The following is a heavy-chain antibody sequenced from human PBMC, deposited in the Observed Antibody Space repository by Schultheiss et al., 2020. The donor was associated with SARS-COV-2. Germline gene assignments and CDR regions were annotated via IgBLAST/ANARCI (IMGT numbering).Heavy chain of an antibody. CDR1: GFTFSDYY. J-gene: IGHJ3*02. V-gene: IGHV3-30*01. CDR2: ISYDGTNK. D-gene: IGHD1-26*01. Sequence: GGSLRLSCAASGFTFSDYYMSWVRQAPGKGLEWVAVISYDGTNKYYADSVKGRFTISRDNSKNTLYLQMNSLRSDDTAVYYCARDPPVVGVDTFDIWGQGTTVTVSS. CDR3: ARDPPVVGVDTFDI.